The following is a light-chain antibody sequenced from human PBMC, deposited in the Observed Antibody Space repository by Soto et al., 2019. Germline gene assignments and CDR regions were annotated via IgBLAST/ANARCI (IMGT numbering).Light chain of an antibody. CDR2: DAS. V-gene: IGKV3-11*01. Sequence: EIVLTQSPATLSLSPGERATLSCRASQTVNTYLAWYQQKPGQAPRLLIYDASSRATGIPARFTGSGSGTDFTLTISSLEPEDFAVYYCQQYGSSPRTFGQGTKVDIK. CDR1: QTVNTY. J-gene: IGKJ1*01. CDR3: QQYGSSPRT.